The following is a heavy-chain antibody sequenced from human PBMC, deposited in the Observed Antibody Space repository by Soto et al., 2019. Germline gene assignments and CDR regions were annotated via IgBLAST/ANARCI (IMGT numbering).Heavy chain of an antibody. D-gene: IGHD5-18*01. CDR2: ILPFLGRT. CDR3: ARDVTAMEALYHYDT. CDR1: GRTLHTYN. V-gene: IGHV1-69*08. Sequence: QLQVAISGAAVKKPGSSVEVPCGACGRTLHTYNNIWARQAPGKGLEWMRSILPFLGRTHYAKNFQGRVTITADQSTSTMELSGLRSEDTALYFCARDVTAMEALYHYDTWGQGTLVTVSS. J-gene: IGHJ5*02.